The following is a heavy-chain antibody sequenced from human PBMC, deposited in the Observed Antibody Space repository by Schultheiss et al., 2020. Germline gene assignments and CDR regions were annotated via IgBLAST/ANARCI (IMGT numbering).Heavy chain of an antibody. CDR1: DDSISNYY. Sequence: SETLSLTCTVSDDSISNYYWSWIRQPPGKGLEWVGYIYFGGSTNYSPSLKSRVTMSVDTSKNQFSLNLSSVTTADTAVYYCAISRDYVWGSSRWGGMDVWGQGTTGTVSS. CDR2: IYFGGST. V-gene: IGHV4-59*01. J-gene: IGHJ6*02. D-gene: IGHD3-16*02. CDR3: AISRDYVWGSSRWGGMDV.